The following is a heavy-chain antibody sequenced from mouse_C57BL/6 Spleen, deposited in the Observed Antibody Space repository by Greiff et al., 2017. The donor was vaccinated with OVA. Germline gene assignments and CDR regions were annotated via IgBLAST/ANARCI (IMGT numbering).Heavy chain of an antibody. CDR1: GYTFTSYW. J-gene: IGHJ1*03. V-gene: IGHV1-64*01. Sequence: VQLQQPGAELVKPGASVKLSCKASGYTFTSYWMHWVKQRPGQGLEWIGMIHPNSGSTNYNEKFKSKATLTVDKSSSTAYMQLSSLTSEDSAVYYCAAGFITTVVATYWYFDVWGTGTTVTVSS. D-gene: IGHD1-1*01. CDR2: IHPNSGST. CDR3: AAGFITTVVATYWYFDV.